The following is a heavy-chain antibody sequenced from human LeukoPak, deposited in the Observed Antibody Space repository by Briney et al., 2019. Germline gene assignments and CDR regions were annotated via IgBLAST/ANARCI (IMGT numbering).Heavy chain of an antibody. V-gene: IGHV3-48*03. Sequence: GGSLRLSCAAFGFTFSSYEMNWVRQAPGKGLEWVSYISSSGSTIYYADSVKGRFTISRDNAKNSLYLQMNSLRAEDTAVYYCARRYCSGGSCYFRYFDYWGQGTLVTVSS. CDR1: GFTFSSYE. J-gene: IGHJ4*02. CDR2: ISSSGSTI. CDR3: ARRYCSGGSCYFRYFDY. D-gene: IGHD2-15*01.